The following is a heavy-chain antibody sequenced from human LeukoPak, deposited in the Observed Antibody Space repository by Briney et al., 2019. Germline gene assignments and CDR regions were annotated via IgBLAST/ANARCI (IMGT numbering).Heavy chain of an antibody. CDR2: INHSGST. J-gene: IGHJ4*02. Sequence: KPSETLSLTCAVYGGSFSGCYWSWIRQPPGKGLEWIGEINHSGSTNYNPSLKSRVTISVDTSKNQFSLKLISVTAADTAVYYCARRTDTRGYRRFDYWGQGTPVTVSS. D-gene: IGHD5-18*01. CDR3: ARRTDTRGYRRFDY. V-gene: IGHV4-34*01. CDR1: GGSFSGCY.